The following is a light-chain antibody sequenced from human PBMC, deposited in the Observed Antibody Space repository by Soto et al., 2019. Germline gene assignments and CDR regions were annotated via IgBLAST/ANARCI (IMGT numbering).Light chain of an antibody. CDR1: TGAVTSGHY. Sequence: QAVVTQEPSLTVSPGGTVTLTCGSSTGAVTSGHYPYWFQQKPGQAPRTLIYDTSNKHSWTPARFSGSLLGGKAALTLSGGQPEDEAEYYCVLSWSGARNWVFGGGTKLTVL. J-gene: IGLJ3*02. V-gene: IGLV7-46*01. CDR2: DTS. CDR3: VLSWSGARNWV.